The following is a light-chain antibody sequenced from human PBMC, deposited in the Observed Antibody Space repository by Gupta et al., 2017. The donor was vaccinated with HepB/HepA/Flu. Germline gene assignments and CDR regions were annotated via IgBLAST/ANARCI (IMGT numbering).Light chain of an antibody. Sequence: QSVLTQPPSASGAPGQRVTISCAGRSSNIGSIYDVHWYQQLPGTAPKLLIYGNSDRPSGVPDRFSGSKSGTSASLAITGLLAEDEADYFCQSYDGSLSGVVFGGGTSLTVL. J-gene: IGLJ2*01. CDR1: SSNIGSIYD. V-gene: IGLV1-40*01. CDR2: GNS. CDR3: QSYDGSLSGVV.